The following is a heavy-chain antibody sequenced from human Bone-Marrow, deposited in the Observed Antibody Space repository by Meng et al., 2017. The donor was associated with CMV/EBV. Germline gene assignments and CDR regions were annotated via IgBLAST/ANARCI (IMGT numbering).Heavy chain of an antibody. D-gene: IGHD3-3*01. Sequence: GESLKISCAASGFTFSSYEMNWVRQAPGKGLEWVSYISSSGSTIYYADSVKGRFTISRDNAKNSLYLQMNSLRAEDTAVYYCARSRSYYDFWSGSDAFYIWGQGTMVTVSS. J-gene: IGHJ3*02. V-gene: IGHV3-48*03. CDR2: ISSSGSTI. CDR1: GFTFSSYE. CDR3: ARSRSYYDFWSGSDAFYI.